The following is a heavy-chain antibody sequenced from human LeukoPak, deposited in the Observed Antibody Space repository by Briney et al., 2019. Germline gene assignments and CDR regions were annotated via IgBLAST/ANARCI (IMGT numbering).Heavy chain of an antibody. Sequence: GGSLRLSCAASGFTFSSYSMNWVRQAPGKGLEWVSSISSSSSYIYYADSVKGRFTISRDNAKNSLYLQMNSLRAEDTAVYYCARDRPQYRPIDYWGQGTLVTVSS. J-gene: IGHJ4*02. V-gene: IGHV3-21*01. CDR2: ISSSSSYI. CDR1: GFTFSSYS. D-gene: IGHD2-2*01. CDR3: ARDRPQYRPIDY.